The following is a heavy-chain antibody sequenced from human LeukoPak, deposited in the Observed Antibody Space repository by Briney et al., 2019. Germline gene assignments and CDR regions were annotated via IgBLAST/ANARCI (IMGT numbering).Heavy chain of an antibody. CDR2: MSWNSGSI. Sequence: PGRSLRLSCPVSGFTLDDYAMHWGRPAPENGMEWVSGMSWNSGSIGHADSVKGRFAISSDNHKDSLYLQMNSLRAEDTALYYCAKDIAGLGYCSSTRWYGGYYYYGIDVWGQGTTVTVSS. V-gene: IGHV3-9*01. D-gene: IGHD2-2*01. CDR1: GFTLDDYA. J-gene: IGHJ6*02. CDR3: AKDIAGLGYCSSTRWYGGYYYYGIDV.